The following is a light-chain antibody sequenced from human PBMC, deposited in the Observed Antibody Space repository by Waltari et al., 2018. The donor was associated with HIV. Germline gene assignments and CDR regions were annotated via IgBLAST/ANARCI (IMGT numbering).Light chain of an antibody. Sequence: AIRMTQSPSSFSASTGDRVTITCRASQGISGYLAWYQQKPGKAPKLLIYAASTLQSGVPSRFSGSGSGTDFTLTISCLQSEDFATYYCQQYYSDPLTFGGGTKVEIK. J-gene: IGKJ4*01. CDR2: AAS. CDR3: QQYYSDPLT. CDR1: QGISGY. V-gene: IGKV1-8*01.